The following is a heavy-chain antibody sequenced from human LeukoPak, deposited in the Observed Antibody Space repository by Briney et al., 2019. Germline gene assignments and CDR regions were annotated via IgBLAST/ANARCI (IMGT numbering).Heavy chain of an antibody. CDR3: ARDSLLAAAGSSDY. Sequence: SETLSLTCTVSGGSISSYYWSWIRQPPGKGLEWIGYIYYSGGTYYNPSLKSRVTISVDTSKNQFSLKLSSVTAADTAVYYCARDSLLAAAGSSDYWGQGTLVTVSS. D-gene: IGHD6-13*01. CDR1: GGSISSYY. J-gene: IGHJ4*02. CDR2: IYYSGGT. V-gene: IGHV4-59*12.